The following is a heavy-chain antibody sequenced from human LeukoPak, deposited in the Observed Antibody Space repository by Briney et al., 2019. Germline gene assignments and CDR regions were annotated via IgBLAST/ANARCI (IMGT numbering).Heavy chain of an antibody. J-gene: IGHJ5*02. D-gene: IGHD6-19*01. Sequence: PGRSLRLSCAASGFTFSSYGMDWVRQAPGKGLEWVAVISYDGSNKYYADSVKGRFTISRDNSKNTLYLQMTSLRAEDTAVYYCAKSPLEGSGWYEYWFDPWGQGTLVTVSS. CDR1: GFTFSSYG. V-gene: IGHV3-30*18. CDR2: ISYDGSNK. CDR3: AKSPLEGSGWYEYWFDP.